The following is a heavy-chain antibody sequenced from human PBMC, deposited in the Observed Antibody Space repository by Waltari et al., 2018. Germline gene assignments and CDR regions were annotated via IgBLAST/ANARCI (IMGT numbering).Heavy chain of an antibody. J-gene: IGHJ6*02. V-gene: IGHV5-51*01. CDR2: IYPGDSDT. CDR1: GYIFNHYW. Sequence: EVQLVQSAAEVKKPGESLKISCKGHGYIFNHYWIAWMRQRPGQGLEWMGVIYPGDSDTRYSPSFQGQVTILVDKSNTIAYLQWSSLKASDSAIYYCARHDRSCYDGSCSKWGMDVWGQGTTVTVSS. D-gene: IGHD2-15*01. CDR3: ARHDRSCYDGSCSKWGMDV.